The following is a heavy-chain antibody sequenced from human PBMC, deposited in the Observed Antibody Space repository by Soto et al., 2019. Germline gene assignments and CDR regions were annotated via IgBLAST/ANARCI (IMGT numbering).Heavy chain of an antibody. CDR3: AKDTFGVVTSFEA. V-gene: IGHV3-23*01. D-gene: IGHD3-3*01. Sequence: EVHLLESGGGLVQPGGSLRLSCAASGFTFSNYAMSWVRQAPGKGLEWVSAVSNSGTIPFYADSVRGRFTISRDNSENTLYLQMSRLRVEDTAVYYCAKDTFGVVTSFEAWGQGAPVTVSS. CDR1: GFTFSNYA. J-gene: IGHJ4*02. CDR2: VSNSGTIP.